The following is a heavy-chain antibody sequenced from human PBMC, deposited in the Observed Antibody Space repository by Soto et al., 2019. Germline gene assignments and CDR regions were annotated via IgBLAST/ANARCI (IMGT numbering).Heavy chain of an antibody. CDR3: ARESEDLTSNFDY. CDR2: ISSTTNYI. J-gene: IGHJ4*02. CDR1: GFTFTRYS. Sequence: GGSLRLSCAASGFTFTRYSMNWVRQAPGKGLEWVSSISSTTNYIYYADSMKGRFTVSRDNAKNSVYLEMNSLSAEDTAVYYCARESEDLTSNFDYWGQGTLVTSPQ. V-gene: IGHV3-21*01.